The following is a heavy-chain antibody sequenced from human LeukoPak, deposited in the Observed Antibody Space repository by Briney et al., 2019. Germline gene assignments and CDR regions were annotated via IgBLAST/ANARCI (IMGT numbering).Heavy chain of an antibody. CDR2: IYYSGST. V-gene: IGHV4-39*01. J-gene: IGHJ4*02. Sequence: SSETLSLICTVSGGSISSSSYYWGWIRQPPGKGLEWIGSIYYSGSTYYNPSLKSRVTISVDTSKNQFSLKLSSVTAADTAVYYCARLTPYSSVTPDYWGQGTLVTVSS. CDR1: GGSISSSSYY. D-gene: IGHD6-19*01. CDR3: ARLTPYSSVTPDY.